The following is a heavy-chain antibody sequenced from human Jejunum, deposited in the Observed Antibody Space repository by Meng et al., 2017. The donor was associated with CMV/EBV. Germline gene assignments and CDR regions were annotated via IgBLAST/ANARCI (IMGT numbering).Heavy chain of an antibody. V-gene: IGHV4-34*01. J-gene: IGHJ5*02. CDR2: INHSGFA. Sequence: QVQLQQWGAGLLKPSETLSLTCAVYGGSFSDYFWGWIRQPPGKGLEWIGQINHSGFANYNPSLESRVIISVDTPTNQFSLKLSSVTAADTAVYYCARGQRITLVRGGRFDLWGQGTLVTVSS. CDR1: GGSFSDYF. CDR3: ARGQRITLVRGGRFDL. D-gene: IGHD3-10*01.